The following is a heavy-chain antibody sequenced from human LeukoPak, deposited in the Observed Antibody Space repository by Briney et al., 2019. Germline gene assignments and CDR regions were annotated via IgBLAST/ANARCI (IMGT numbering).Heavy chain of an antibody. CDR3: ARDARYSSGWYMETPPDY. CDR2: INPKSGDT. J-gene: IGHJ4*02. V-gene: IGHV1-2*02. D-gene: IGHD6-19*01. CDR1: GYIFTGQY. Sequence: ASVKVSCKASGYIFTGQYMHWVRQAPGQGLEWMGWINPKSGDTKYAQKLQGRVTMTRDTSISTAYVELSRLRSDDTAVYYCARDARYSSGWYMETPPDYWGQGTLVTVSS.